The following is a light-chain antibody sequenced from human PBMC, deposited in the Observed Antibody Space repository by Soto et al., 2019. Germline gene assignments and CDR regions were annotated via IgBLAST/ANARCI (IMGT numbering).Light chain of an antibody. CDR1: QSISSW. V-gene: IGKV1-5*01. Sequence: DIQMTQSPSTLSASVGDRVTITCRASQSISSWLAWYQQKPGKAPKLLIYDASSLESGVPSRFSGSGSGTAFTLPISSLQPDDFATDYCQQYNSYSPSTFGQGTKVEIK. CDR2: DAS. CDR3: QQYNSYSPST. J-gene: IGKJ1*01.